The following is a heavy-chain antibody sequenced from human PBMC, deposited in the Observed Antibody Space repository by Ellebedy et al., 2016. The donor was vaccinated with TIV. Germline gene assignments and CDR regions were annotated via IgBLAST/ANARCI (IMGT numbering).Heavy chain of an antibody. J-gene: IGHJ4*02. CDR1: GFTFSDYW. Sequence: GGSLRLSXAASGFTFSDYWMHWVRQAPGKGLVWVSRVNSDGSSTSYADSVKGRFTISRDNSKNTLYLQMDSLRAEDTAVYYCARADFGAAAGTGSRALDYWGQGTLVTVSS. CDR3: ARADFGAAAGTGSRALDY. CDR2: VNSDGSST. D-gene: IGHD6-13*01. V-gene: IGHV3-74*01.